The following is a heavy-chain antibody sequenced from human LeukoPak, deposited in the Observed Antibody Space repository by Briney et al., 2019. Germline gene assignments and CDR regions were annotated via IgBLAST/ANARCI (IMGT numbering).Heavy chain of an antibody. J-gene: IGHJ4*02. CDR3: TRVIVAAPGYFDYFDF. V-gene: IGHV3-7*01. D-gene: IGHD3-9*01. Sequence: GGSLRLSCTASGFSFGNHYMRWIRQAPGKGLEWVANINEDGSNKWHLGSVKGRFTVSGDNARNSLYLQMNSLRVEDTAVYYCTRVIVAAPGYFDYFDFWGQGVLVTVSS. CDR2: INEDGSNK. CDR1: GFSFGNHY.